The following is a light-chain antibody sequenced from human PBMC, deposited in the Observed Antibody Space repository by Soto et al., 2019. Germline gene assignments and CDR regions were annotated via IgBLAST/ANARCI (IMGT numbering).Light chain of an antibody. Sequence: DIQMTQSPSSLSASVGDRVTITCRASQRVNNYLNWYQQKPGQAPKVLIYAASSLRSGVPSRFSGSGSGTDFTRTISSLQPEDFATYYCQQTYNTPTTFGQGTTLEIK. CDR2: AAS. J-gene: IGKJ2*01. CDR3: QQTYNTPTT. CDR1: QRVNNY. V-gene: IGKV1-39*01.